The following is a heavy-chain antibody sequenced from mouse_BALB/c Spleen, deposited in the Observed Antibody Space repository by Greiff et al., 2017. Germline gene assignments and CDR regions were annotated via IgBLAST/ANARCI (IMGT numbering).Heavy chain of an antibody. CDR1: GYSITSDYA. V-gene: IGHV3-2*02. D-gene: IGHD1-1*01. Sequence: EVQLQESGPGLVKPSQSLSLTCTVTGYSITSDYAWNWIRQFPGNKLEWMGYISYSGSTSYNPSLKSRISITRDTSKNQFFLQLNSVTTEETATYYCASTTVVRYYAMDYWGQGTSVTVSS. CDR3: ASTTVVRYYAMDY. CDR2: ISYSGST. J-gene: IGHJ4*01.